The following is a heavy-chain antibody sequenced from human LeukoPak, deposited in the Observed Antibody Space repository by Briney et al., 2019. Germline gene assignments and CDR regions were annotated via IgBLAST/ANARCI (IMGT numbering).Heavy chain of an antibody. D-gene: IGHD2-15*01. Sequence: GGSLRLSCAASGFTFSSYSMNWVRQAPGKGLEWVSSISSSSSYIYYADSVKGRFTVSRDNAKNSLYLQMNSLRAEDTAVYYCARDEARYCSGGSCYLFDYWGQGTLVTVSS. V-gene: IGHV3-21*01. CDR2: ISSSSSYI. J-gene: IGHJ4*02. CDR3: ARDEARYCSGGSCYLFDY. CDR1: GFTFSSYS.